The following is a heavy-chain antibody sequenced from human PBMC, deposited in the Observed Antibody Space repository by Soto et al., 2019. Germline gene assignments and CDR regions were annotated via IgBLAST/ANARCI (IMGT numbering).Heavy chain of an antibody. D-gene: IGHD6-19*01. J-gene: IGHJ6*02. CDR3: ARDFWHSSDTKSQKYYYYGMDV. V-gene: IGHV3-33*01. CDR1: GFTFSSYG. CDR2: IWYDGSNK. Sequence: GGSLRLSCAASGFTFSSYGMHWVRQAPGKGLEWVAVIWYDGSNKYYADSVKGRFTISRDNSKNTLYLQMNSLRAEDTAVYYCARDFWHSSDTKSQKYYYYGMDVWGQGTTVTVSS.